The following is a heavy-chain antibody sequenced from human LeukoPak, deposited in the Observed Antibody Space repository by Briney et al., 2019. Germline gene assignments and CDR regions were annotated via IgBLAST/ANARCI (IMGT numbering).Heavy chain of an antibody. CDR1: RVTLSGSA. CDR2: IISKANSYPT. V-gene: IGHV3-73*01. J-gene: IGHJ4*02. CDR3: TSRIVVHLDY. D-gene: IGHD3-22*01. Sequence: GGSLRLSCAASRVTLSGSAMHWVRQASGEGLEWVGRIISKANSYPTAYAASGKGRFTISRDDSKNTGYLQMSSLKTEDTAVYYCTSRIVVHLDYWGQGTLVTVSS.